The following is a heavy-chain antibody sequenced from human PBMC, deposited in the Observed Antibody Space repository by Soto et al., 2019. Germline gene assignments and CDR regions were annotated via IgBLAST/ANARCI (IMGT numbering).Heavy chain of an antibody. Sequence: GGSLRLSCAASGFTFSSYGMHWVRQAPGKGLEWVAVIWYDGSNTYYADSVKGRFTISRDNSKNTLYLQMNSLRAEDTAVYYCAREKAVAGWYDAFDIWGQGTMVTVSS. CDR2: IWYDGSNT. J-gene: IGHJ3*02. V-gene: IGHV3-33*01. D-gene: IGHD6-19*01. CDR1: GFTFSSYG. CDR3: AREKAVAGWYDAFDI.